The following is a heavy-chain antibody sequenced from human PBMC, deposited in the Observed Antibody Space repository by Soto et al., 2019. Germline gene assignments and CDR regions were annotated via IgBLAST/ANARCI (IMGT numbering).Heavy chain of an antibody. CDR1: GFTFSDYY. V-gene: IGHV3-11*06. J-gene: IGHJ4*02. CDR2: SSNSGTFT. Sequence: QVQLVESGGGLVKPGGSLRLSCVGSGFTFSDYYMSWVRQAPGKGLEWLSYSSNSGTFTKYAGSVKGRFSISRDNAKNSLHQQINSLRGEDTAVYYCARSGDNYNVLDYWGQGTPVTVSS. CDR3: ARSGDNYNVLDY. D-gene: IGHD3-10*02.